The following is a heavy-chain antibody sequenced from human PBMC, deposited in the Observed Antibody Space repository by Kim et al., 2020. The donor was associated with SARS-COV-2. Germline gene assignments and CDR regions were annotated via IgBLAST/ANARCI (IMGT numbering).Heavy chain of an antibody. J-gene: IGHJ6*02. CDR1: GGSVSSGSYY. D-gene: IGHD3-9*01. Sequence: SETLSLTCTVSGGSVSSGSYYWSWIRQPPGKGLEWIGYIYYSGSTNYNPSLKSRVTISVDTSKNQFSLKLSSVTAADTAVYYCARDTRYFDWSLPLLRYYGMDVWGQGTTVTVSS. CDR2: IYYSGST. CDR3: ARDTRYFDWSLPLLRYYGMDV. V-gene: IGHV4-61*01.